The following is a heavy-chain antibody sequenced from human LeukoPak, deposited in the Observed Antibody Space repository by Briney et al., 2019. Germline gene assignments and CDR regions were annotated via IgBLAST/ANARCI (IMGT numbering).Heavy chain of an antibody. CDR3: ARDFGIGAFDI. Sequence: SETLSLTCAVYGGSFSGYYWSWIRQPPGKGLEWIGEINHSGSTNYNPSLKSRVTISVDTSKNQFSLKLSSVTAADTAVYYCARDFGIGAFDIWGQGTMVTVSS. CDR2: INHSGST. D-gene: IGHD3-10*01. CDR1: GGSFSGYY. V-gene: IGHV4-34*01. J-gene: IGHJ3*02.